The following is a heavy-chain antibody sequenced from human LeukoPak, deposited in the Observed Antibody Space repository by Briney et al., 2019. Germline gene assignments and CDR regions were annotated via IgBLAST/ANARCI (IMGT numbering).Heavy chain of an antibody. J-gene: IGHJ4*02. CDR3: ARRGIAATHYYFDY. V-gene: IGHV3-23*01. Sequence: GGSLRLSCEASGYTFKGYGLTWVRQAPGKGLEWVSGISGSGGSGGRTYYAESVKGRFTISRDNSEKTLYLQMNSLRAEDTAVYYCARRGIAATHYYFDYWGQGTLVTVSS. D-gene: IGHD2-15*01. CDR2: ISGSGGSGGRT. CDR1: GYTFKGYG.